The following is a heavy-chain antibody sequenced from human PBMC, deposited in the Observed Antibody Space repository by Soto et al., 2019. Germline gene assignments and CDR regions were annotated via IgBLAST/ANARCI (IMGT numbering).Heavy chain of an antibody. CDR2: ISAYNGNT. J-gene: IGHJ5*02. V-gene: IGHV1-18*01. CDR1: GYTFTSYG. Sequence: ASVKVSCKASGYTFTSYGISWVRQAPGQGLEWMGWISAYNGNTNYAQKLQGRVTMTTDTSTSTAYMELRSLRSDDTAVYYCARVECSGGSCYSRRWFDPWGQGTLVTVSS. CDR3: ARVECSGGSCYSRRWFDP. D-gene: IGHD2-15*01.